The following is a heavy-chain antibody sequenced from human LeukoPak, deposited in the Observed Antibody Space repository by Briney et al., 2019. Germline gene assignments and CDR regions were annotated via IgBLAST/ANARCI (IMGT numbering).Heavy chain of an antibody. D-gene: IGHD3-22*01. CDR3: ARDVYYYDSSGYYQLVDY. V-gene: IGHV3-53*01. Sequence: GGSLRLSCAASGFTVSSNYMSWVRQAPGKGLEWVSVIYSGGSTYYADSVKGRFTISRDNSKNTPYLQMNSLRAEDTAVYYCARDVYYYDSSGYYQLVDYWGQGTLVTVSS. CDR2: IYSGGST. CDR1: GFTVSSNY. J-gene: IGHJ4*02.